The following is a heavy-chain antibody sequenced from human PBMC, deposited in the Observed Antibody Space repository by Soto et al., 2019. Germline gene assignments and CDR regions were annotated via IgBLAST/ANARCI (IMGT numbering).Heavy chain of an antibody. D-gene: IGHD2-15*01. J-gene: IGHJ6*02. CDR1: GGAFIDYA. V-gene: IGHV1-69*12. CDR3: ASWLKGPDIGNYYYGMDV. CDR2: IMPIFRAP. Sequence: QVQLVQSGAEVKKPGSSVKVSCKASGGAFIDYAFSWVRQAPGQGLEWVGGIMPIFRAPDYAQKFQGRVTITADEFTRTAYMEMNSLRSEDTAVYYCASWLKGPDIGNYYYGMDVWGQGTTVTVS.